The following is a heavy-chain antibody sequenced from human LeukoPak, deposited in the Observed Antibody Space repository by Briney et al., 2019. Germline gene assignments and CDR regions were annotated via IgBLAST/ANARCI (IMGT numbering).Heavy chain of an antibody. CDR3: ARVAGYMIEDYFDY. CDR1: GGSISSSSYY. Sequence: KPSETLSLTCTVSGGSISSSSYYWGWIRQPPGKGLEWIGSIYYSGSTYYNPSLKIRVTISVDTSKNQFSLKLSSVTAADTAVYYCARVAGYMIEDYFDYWGQGTLVTVSS. V-gene: IGHV4-39*07. D-gene: IGHD3-22*01. J-gene: IGHJ4*02. CDR2: IYYSGST.